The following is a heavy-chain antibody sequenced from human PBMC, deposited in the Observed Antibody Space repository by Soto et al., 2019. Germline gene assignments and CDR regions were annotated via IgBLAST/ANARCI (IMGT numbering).Heavy chain of an antibody. Sequence: SETLSLTCTVPGGSIGRDYYYRSGIRQSPGKGLEWIGYIYYSGSTHYNPSLRGRVTISVDTSNTQFSLKLSSVTAADTAVYYCARTYCIRTSCYFDSWGQGTLVTVS. CDR3: ARTYCIRTSCYFDS. J-gene: IGHJ4*02. V-gene: IGHV4-30-4*01. D-gene: IGHD2-2*01. CDR1: GGSIGRDYYY. CDR2: IYYSGST.